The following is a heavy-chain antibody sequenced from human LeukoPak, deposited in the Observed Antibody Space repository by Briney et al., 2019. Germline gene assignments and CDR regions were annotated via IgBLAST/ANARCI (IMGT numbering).Heavy chain of an antibody. Sequence: ASVKVSCKTSGYTFTNYGVSWVRQAPGQGLEWMGWINASNGYTNYAQKLQGRITMTTDTSTSTAYMELRSLRSDDTAVYYCAPGQFDYWGQGTLVTVSS. V-gene: IGHV1-18*01. J-gene: IGHJ4*02. CDR3: APGQFDY. CDR2: INASNGYT. CDR1: GYTFTNYG.